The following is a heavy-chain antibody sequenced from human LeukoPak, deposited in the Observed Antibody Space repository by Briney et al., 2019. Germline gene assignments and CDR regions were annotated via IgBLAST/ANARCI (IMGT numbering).Heavy chain of an antibody. CDR1: GFTFSSSG. D-gene: IGHD2-2*01. Sequence: GRSLRLSCAASGFTFSSSGIHWVRQAPGKGLEWVAVIGYDGSNKYYADSVQGRFTISRDNSKNTLFLQMNSLRAEDTAVYYCARGVDSTTYYAMDVWGQGTTVTVSS. J-gene: IGHJ6*02. CDR2: IGYDGSNK. V-gene: IGHV3-33*01. CDR3: ARGVDSTTYYAMDV.